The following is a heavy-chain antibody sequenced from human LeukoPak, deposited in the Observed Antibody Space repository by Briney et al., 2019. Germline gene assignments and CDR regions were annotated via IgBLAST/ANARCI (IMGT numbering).Heavy chain of an antibody. D-gene: IGHD3-10*01. V-gene: IGHV4-34*01. CDR3: ARGKKITVVRGVIRNYYYYMDV. Sequence: SETLSLTCAVYGGSSSGYYWSWIRQPPGKGLEWIGEINHSGSTNYNPSLKSRVTISVDTSKNQFSLKLSSVTAADTAVYYCARGKKITVVRGVIRNYYYYMDVWGKGTTVTVSS. CDR1: GGSSSGYY. CDR2: INHSGST. J-gene: IGHJ6*03.